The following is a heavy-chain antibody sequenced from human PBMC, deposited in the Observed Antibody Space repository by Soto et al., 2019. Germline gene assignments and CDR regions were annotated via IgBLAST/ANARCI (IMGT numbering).Heavy chain of an antibody. V-gene: IGHV3-74*01. D-gene: IGHD1-7*01. CDR1: GFTFSIYW. CDR2: IKTDGSDT. J-gene: IGHJ4*02. CDR3: ARDRNYHSDY. Sequence: EVQLVESGGGLVQPGGSLRLSCAASGFTFSIYWMHWVRQAPGKGLVWISRIKTDGSDTIYADSVKGRFTISRDNARNTLYLQMKSLRAEDTATYYCARDRNYHSDYWGQRTLVTVSS.